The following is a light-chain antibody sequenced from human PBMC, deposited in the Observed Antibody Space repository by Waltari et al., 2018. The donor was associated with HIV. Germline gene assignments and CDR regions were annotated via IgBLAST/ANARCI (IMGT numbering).Light chain of an antibody. CDR3: QQYKHWPVT. V-gene: IGKV3-15*01. J-gene: IGKJ1*01. CDR1: QPIFSD. Sequence: EVVMTQSPATLSVSPGGLSTLSCRARQPIFSDLAWDQQKPGQAPRRLIYGAATRDTGVPARFSGSGSGTEFTLTISSLQSEDFAVYYCQQYKHWPVTFGQGTRVEIK. CDR2: GAA.